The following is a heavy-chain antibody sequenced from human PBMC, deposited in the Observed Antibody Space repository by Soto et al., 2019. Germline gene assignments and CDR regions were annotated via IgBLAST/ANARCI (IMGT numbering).Heavy chain of an antibody. D-gene: IGHD5-18*01. Sequence: QVQLVESGGGVVQPGRSLRLSCAASGFTFSSYAMHWVRQAPGKGLEWVAVISYDGSNKYYADSVKGRFTISRDNSKNTLYLQMNSLRAEDTAVYYCARMDTAMVLGYWGQGTLVTVSS. J-gene: IGHJ4*02. CDR1: GFTFSSYA. CDR2: ISYDGSNK. CDR3: ARMDTAMVLGY. V-gene: IGHV3-30-3*01.